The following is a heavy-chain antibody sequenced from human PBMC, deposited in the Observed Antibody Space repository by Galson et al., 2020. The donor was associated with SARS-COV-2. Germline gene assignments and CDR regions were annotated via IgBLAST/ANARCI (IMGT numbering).Heavy chain of an antibody. D-gene: IGHD2-15*01. CDR2: IYPGDSDT. CDR3: ARRKDFGGSFDY. Sequence: KVSCKGSGYSFTSDWIGWVRQMPGKGLEWMGIIYPGDSDTRYSPSFRGQVTISADKSISTAYLQWSSLKASDTAMYFCARRKDFGGSFDYWGQGTLVTVSS. CDR1: GYSFTSDW. V-gene: IGHV5-51*01. J-gene: IGHJ4*02.